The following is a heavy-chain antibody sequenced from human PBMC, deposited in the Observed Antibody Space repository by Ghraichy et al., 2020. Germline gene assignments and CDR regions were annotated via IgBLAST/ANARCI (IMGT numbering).Heavy chain of an antibody. J-gene: IGHJ4*02. V-gene: IGHV1-18*04. CDR2: INAYNGNT. Sequence: ASVKVSCKASGYTFTSHGISWVRQAPGQGLEWMGWINAYNGNTNYAQKLQGRVTMTTDTSTSTAYMELRSLRSDDTAVYYCAREPIYIVVVAGVVPLDYWGQGSLVTVSS. D-gene: IGHD2-2*01. CDR1: GYTFTSHG. CDR3: AREPIYIVVVAGVVPLDY.